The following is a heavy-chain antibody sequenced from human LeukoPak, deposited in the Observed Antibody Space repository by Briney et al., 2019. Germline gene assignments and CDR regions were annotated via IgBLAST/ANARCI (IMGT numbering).Heavy chain of an antibody. CDR2: IGPSSDNI. V-gene: IGHV3-11*06. CDR3: ARVNPTNSGFYTY. Sequence: GGSLRLSCAASGFTFSDYFMSWVRQAPEKGLEWVSYIGPSSDNINYADSVKGRFTGSRDNAKNSLYLQMNSLRAEDTAVYYCARVNPTNSGFYTYWGQGTLVTVSS. D-gene: IGHD3-22*01. J-gene: IGHJ1*01. CDR1: GFTFSDYF.